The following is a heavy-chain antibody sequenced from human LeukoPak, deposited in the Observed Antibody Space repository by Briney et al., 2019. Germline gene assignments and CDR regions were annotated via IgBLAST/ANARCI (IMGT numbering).Heavy chain of an antibody. Sequence: GASVKVSFKASGYTFTSYYIHWVRQAPGQGLEWMGIINPSGGSTSYAQKFQGRVTMTRDTSTSTVYMELSSLRSEDTAVYYCARDSGWWMFDYWGQGTLVTVSS. V-gene: IGHV1-46*01. CDR2: INPSGGST. CDR3: ARDSGWWMFDY. CDR1: GYTFTSYY. J-gene: IGHJ4*02. D-gene: IGHD6-19*01.